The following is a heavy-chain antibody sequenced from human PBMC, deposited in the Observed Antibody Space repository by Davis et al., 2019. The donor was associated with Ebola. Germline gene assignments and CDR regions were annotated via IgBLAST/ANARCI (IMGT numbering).Heavy chain of an antibody. V-gene: IGHV1-18*01. Sequence: ASVKVSCKASGYTFTSYGISWVRQAPGQGLEWMGWISAYNGNTNYAQKLQGRVTMTTDTSTSTAYMELRSLRSDDTAVYYCARDESGSYWGWFDPWGQGTLVTVSS. J-gene: IGHJ5*02. CDR1: GYTFTSYG. CDR3: ARDESGSYWGWFDP. CDR2: ISAYNGNT. D-gene: IGHD1-26*01.